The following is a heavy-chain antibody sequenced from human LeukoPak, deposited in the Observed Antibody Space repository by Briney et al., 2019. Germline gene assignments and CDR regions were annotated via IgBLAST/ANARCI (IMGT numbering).Heavy chain of an antibody. CDR3: ASLIAVAWPFDY. CDR1: GFTFSSYW. D-gene: IGHD6-19*01. CDR2: IKQDGSEK. V-gene: IGHV3-7*01. Sequence: GGSVRLSCAASGFTFSSYWMSWVRQAPGKGLEWVANIKQDGSEKYYVDSVKGRFTISRDNAKNSLYLQMNSLRAEYTAVYYCASLIAVAWPFDYWGQGTLVTVSS. J-gene: IGHJ4*02.